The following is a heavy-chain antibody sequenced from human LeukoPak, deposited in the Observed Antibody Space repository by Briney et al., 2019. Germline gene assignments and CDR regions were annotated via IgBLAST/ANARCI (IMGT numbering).Heavy chain of an antibody. D-gene: IGHD2-2*01. Sequence: ASEKVSCKGSGYNFDRYGDNWVRQAPGQGLEWVGWISTYNGNTFYAQKFEGRVSMTTDTSTNTVYMDLRSLRSDDTAVYYCARDLEHCRNIICSNSAYWGQGTLVTVSS. J-gene: IGHJ4*02. CDR2: ISTYNGNT. CDR1: GYNFDRYG. V-gene: IGHV1-18*04. CDR3: ARDLEHCRNIICSNSAY.